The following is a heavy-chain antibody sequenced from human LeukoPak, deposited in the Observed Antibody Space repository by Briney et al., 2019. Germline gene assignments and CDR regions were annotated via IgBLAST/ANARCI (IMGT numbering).Heavy chain of an antibody. CDR2: IYHSGST. CDR1: GYSISSGYY. Sequence: SETLSLTCTVSGYSISSGYYWGWIRQPPGKGLEWIGSIYHSGSTYYNPSLKSRVTISVDTSKNQFSLKLSSVTAADTAMYYCARDTALWTFDIWGQGTMVTVSS. D-gene: IGHD2-21*02. V-gene: IGHV4-38-2*02. J-gene: IGHJ3*02. CDR3: ARDTALWTFDI.